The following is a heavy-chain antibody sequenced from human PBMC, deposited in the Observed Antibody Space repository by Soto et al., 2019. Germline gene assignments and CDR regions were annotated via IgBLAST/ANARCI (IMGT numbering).Heavy chain of an antibody. V-gene: IGHV1-18*04. J-gene: IGHJ6*02. CDR3: ARVLSKSFGKYYYYYYGMDV. Sequence: QVQLVQSGAEVKKPGASVKVSCKASGYTFTSYGISWVRQAPGQGLEWMGWISAYNGNTNYAQKLQGRVTMTTDTPTSIAYMELRSLRSDDTAVYYCARVLSKSFGKYYYYYYGMDVWGQGTTVTVSS. CDR2: ISAYNGNT. CDR1: GYTFTSYG. D-gene: IGHD3-16*01.